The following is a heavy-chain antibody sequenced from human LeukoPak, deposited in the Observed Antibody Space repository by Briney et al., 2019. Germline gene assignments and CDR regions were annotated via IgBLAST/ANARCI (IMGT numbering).Heavy chain of an antibody. CDR2: ISGSGGST. CDR3: AKVGWVVHRDFWSGYYPPGGDY. D-gene: IGHD3-3*01. J-gene: IGHJ4*02. Sequence: GGSLRPSCAASGFTFSSHAMSWVRQAPGKGLEWVSAISGSGGSTYYADSVKGRFTISRDNSKNPLYLQMNSLRAEDTAVYYCAKVGWVVHRDFWSGYYPPGGDYWGQGTLVTVSS. CDR1: GFTFSSHA. V-gene: IGHV3-23*01.